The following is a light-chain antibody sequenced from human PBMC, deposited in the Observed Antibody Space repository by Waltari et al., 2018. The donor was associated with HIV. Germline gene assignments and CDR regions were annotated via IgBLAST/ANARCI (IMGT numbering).Light chain of an antibody. Sequence: EIVLTQSPATLSLSPGERATLSCRASQSVSSYLAWYQQKPGQAPKLLIYGASNRATGIPARFSGSGSGTDFTLTINSLEPEDFAVYYCQQRRNWPPGATFGGGTKVEIK. CDR1: QSVSSY. CDR2: GAS. V-gene: IGKV3-11*01. J-gene: IGKJ4*01. CDR3: QQRRNWPPGAT.